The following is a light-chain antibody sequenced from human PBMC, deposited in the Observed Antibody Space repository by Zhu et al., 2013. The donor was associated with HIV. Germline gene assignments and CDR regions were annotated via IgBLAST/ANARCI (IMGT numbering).Light chain of an antibody. CDR3: QRRSNWLLMCS. J-gene: IGKJ2*04. Sequence: EIVLTQSPATLSLSPGERATLSCRASQSVSSYVAWYQQKPGQSPRLLIYGVSNRATGIPARFSGSGSGTDFTLTISSLEPEDFAIYYCQRRSNWLLMCSFGQGTKVDIK. CDR2: GVS. V-gene: IGKV3-11*01. CDR1: QSVSSY.